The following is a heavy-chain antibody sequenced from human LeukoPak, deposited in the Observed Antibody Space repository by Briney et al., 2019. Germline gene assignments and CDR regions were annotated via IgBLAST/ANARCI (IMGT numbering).Heavy chain of an antibody. Sequence: SETLSLTCTVSGGSISSYYWGWIRQPPGKGLEWVGYIYYSGSTNYNPSLKSRVTISVDTSKNQFSLKLSSVTAADTAVYFCARAYSSSWYFNWFDPWGQGTLVTVSS. CDR2: IYYSGST. V-gene: IGHV4-59*08. CDR3: ARAYSSSWYFNWFDP. J-gene: IGHJ5*02. D-gene: IGHD6-13*01. CDR1: GGSISSYY.